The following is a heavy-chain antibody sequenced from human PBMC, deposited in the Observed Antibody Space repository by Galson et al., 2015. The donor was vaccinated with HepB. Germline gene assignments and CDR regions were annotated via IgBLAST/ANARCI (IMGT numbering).Heavy chain of an antibody. CDR1: GGTFSSYA. D-gene: IGHD5-24*01. CDR2: IIPILGIA. V-gene: IGHV1-69*04. CDR3: ARDRDDYNKRGHAFDI. Sequence: SVKVSCKASGGTFSSYAISWVRQAPGQGLEWMGRIIPILGIANYAQKFQGTATITADKSTSTAYMELSSLRSEDTAVYYCARDRDDYNKRGHAFDIWGQGTMVTVSS. J-gene: IGHJ3*02.